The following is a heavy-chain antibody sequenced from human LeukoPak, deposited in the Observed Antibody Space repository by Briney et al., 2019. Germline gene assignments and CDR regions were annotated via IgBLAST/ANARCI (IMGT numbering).Heavy chain of an antibody. CDR1: RYTFTGYY. D-gene: IGHD3-9*01. Sequence: GASVKVSCKASRYTFTGYYMHWVRQAPGQGLEWMGRINPNSGGTNYAQKFQGRVTMTRDTSISTAYMELSRLRSDDTAVYYCARPYYDILTGYYYMDVWGKGTTVTVS. CDR2: INPNSGGT. V-gene: IGHV1-2*06. CDR3: ARPYYDILTGYYYMDV. J-gene: IGHJ6*03.